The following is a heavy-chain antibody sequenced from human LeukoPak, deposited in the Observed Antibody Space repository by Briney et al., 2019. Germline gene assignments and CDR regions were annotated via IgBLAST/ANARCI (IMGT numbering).Heavy chain of an antibody. CDR2: ISGSGGST. CDR1: GFTFSSYA. Sequence: GGSLRLSCAASGFTFSSYAMSWVRQAPGKGLEWVSAISGSGGSTYYADSVKGRFSISRDNSRNTLYLQVDSLRAEDTAVYYCAKGDSYDILTGYYTCYFDYWGQGTLVTVSS. CDR3: AKGDSYDILTGYYTCYFDY. V-gene: IGHV3-23*01. J-gene: IGHJ4*02. D-gene: IGHD3-9*01.